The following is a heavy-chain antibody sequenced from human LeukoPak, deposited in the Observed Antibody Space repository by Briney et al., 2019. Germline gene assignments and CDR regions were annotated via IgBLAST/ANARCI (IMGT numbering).Heavy chain of an antibody. Sequence: PGASVKVSCKASGYTFTSYDINWVRQATGQGLEWMGWMNPNSGNTGYAQKFQGWVTMTRDTSISTAYMELSRLRSDDTAVYYCARERSPGYSSSCDAFDIWGQGTMVTVSS. V-gene: IGHV1-8*01. CDR2: MNPNSGNT. CDR3: ARERSPGYSSSCDAFDI. CDR1: GYTFTSYD. D-gene: IGHD6-13*01. J-gene: IGHJ3*02.